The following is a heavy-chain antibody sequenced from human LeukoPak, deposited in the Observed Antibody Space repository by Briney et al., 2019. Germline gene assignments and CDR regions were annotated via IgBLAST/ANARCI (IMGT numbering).Heavy chain of an antibody. CDR3: ARRRDKYCSSTSCYKDY. CDR1: GFTFSSYA. Sequence: PGGSLRLSCAASGFTFSSYAMSWVRQAPGKGLEWIGSIYYSGSTYYNPSLKSRVTISVDTSKNQFSLKLSSVTAADTAVYYCARRRDKYCSSTSCYKDYWGQGTLVTVSS. CDR2: IYYSGST. D-gene: IGHD2-2*02. J-gene: IGHJ4*02. V-gene: IGHV4-39*01.